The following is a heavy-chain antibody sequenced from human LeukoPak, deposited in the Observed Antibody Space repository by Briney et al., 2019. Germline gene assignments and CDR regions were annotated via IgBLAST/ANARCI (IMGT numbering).Heavy chain of an antibody. CDR3: ARDWRDGYNKVFDW. Sequence: GGSLRLSCSASGFTFSKYDMHWVRQAPGKGLEWLAVISHDGMNKRYVDSVKGRFSVSRDNSKNTLYLQMNSLGVEDTAVYFCARDWRDGYNKVFDWWGQGTLVAVSS. V-gene: IGHV3-30*03. J-gene: IGHJ4*02. CDR2: ISHDGMNK. D-gene: IGHD5-24*01. CDR1: GFTFSKYD.